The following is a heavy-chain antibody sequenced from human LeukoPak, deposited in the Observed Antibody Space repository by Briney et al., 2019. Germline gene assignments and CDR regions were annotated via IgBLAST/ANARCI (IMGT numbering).Heavy chain of an antibody. V-gene: IGHV4-34*01. J-gene: IGHJ5*02. Sequence: SETLSLTCAVYGGSFSGDFWSWIRQSPGKGLEWLGEINHGGSTTYNPSLQSRVTMSVDTSTNQISLKMTSVTAADTAIYYCARVALTMVRGVDPIDPWGQGTLVTVSS. CDR3: ARVALTMVRGVDPIDP. CDR1: GGSFSGDF. CDR2: INHGGST. D-gene: IGHD3-10*01.